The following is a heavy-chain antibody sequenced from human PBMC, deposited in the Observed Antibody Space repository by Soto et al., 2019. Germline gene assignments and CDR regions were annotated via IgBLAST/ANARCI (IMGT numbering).Heavy chain of an antibody. CDR1: GFTFSSYG. CDR3: AKDTQVTIFGVVIPGWFDP. D-gene: IGHD3-3*01. J-gene: IGHJ5*02. V-gene: IGHV3-30*18. CDR2: ISYDGSNK. Sequence: PGGSLRLSCAASGFTFSSYGMHWVRQAPGKGLEWVAVISYDGSNKYYADSVKGRFTISRDNSKNTLYLQMNSLRAEDTAVYYCAKDTQVTIFGVVIPGWFDPWGQGTLVTVSS.